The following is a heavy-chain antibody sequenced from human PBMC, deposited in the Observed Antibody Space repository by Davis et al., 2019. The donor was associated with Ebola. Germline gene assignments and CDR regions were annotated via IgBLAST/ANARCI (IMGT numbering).Heavy chain of an antibody. V-gene: IGHV4-39*01. J-gene: IGHJ6*02. CDR3: ARHSYDSSGFFHYYGTDV. CDR1: GGSISSSSYY. CDR2: IYYSGST. Sequence: SETLSLTCTVSGGSISSSSYYWGWIRQPPGKGLEWIGSIYYSGSTYYNPSLKSRVTISVDTSKNQFSLKLSSVTAADTAVYYCARHSYDSSGFFHYYGTDVWGQGTTVTVSS. D-gene: IGHD3-22*01.